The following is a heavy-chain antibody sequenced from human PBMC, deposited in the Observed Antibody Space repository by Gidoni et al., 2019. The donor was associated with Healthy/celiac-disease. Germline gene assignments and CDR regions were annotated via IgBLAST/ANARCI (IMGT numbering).Heavy chain of an antibody. Sequence: EVQLVESGGGLVKPGGSLRISCAACGFTFRSYSMNLVRQAPGKGLELVSSISISSSYIYYADSVKGRFTISRDNAKNSLYLQMNSLRAEDTAVYYCARSHGTTVVTPTIRDPNWYFDLWGRGTLVTVSS. V-gene: IGHV3-21*01. CDR3: ARSHGTTVVTPTIRDPNWYFDL. CDR2: ISISSSYI. D-gene: IGHD4-17*01. J-gene: IGHJ2*01. CDR1: GFTFRSYS.